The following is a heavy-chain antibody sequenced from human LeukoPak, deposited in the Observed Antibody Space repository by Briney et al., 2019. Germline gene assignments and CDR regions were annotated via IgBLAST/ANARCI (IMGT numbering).Heavy chain of an antibody. J-gene: IGHJ4*02. CDR3: AKGPLRGTAAAIDY. Sequence: GKSLRLSCAASGFTFNNHGMHWVRQAPGKGLEWVAVISYDGRNKHYPDSVKGRFTISRDISTDTLWLQMDSLRTEDTAVYYCAKGPLRGTAAAIDYWGQGTLVTVSS. D-gene: IGHD2-2*01. CDR1: GFTFNNHG. V-gene: IGHV3-30*18. CDR2: ISYDGRNK.